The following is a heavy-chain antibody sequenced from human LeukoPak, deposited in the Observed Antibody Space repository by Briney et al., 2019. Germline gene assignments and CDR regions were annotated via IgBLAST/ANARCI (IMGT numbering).Heavy chain of an antibody. Sequence: SETLSLTCTVSGHSIFSNYYHWGWIRQPPGKGLEWIASVHHSGTAYYNPSLKSRVTISVDTSENQFPLKLGHVTAADTAVYYCASEHSSSPFFWSQGTLVTVSS. CDR1: GHSIFSNYYH. CDR2: VHHSGTA. CDR3: ASEHSSSPFF. J-gene: IGHJ4*02. V-gene: IGHV4-39*06. D-gene: IGHD6-6*01.